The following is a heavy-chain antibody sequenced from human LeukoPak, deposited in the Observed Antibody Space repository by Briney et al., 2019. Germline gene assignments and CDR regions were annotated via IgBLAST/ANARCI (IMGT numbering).Heavy chain of an antibody. J-gene: IGHJ4*02. D-gene: IGHD2-2*01. V-gene: IGHV4-61*02. CDR2: IYTSGST. CDR3: ARDPVYLPIDY. CDR1: GGSISSGSYY. Sequence: KPSETLSLTCTVSGGSISSGSYYWSWIRQPAGKGLEWIGRIYTSGSTNYNPSLKSRVTISVDTSKNQFSLKLSSVTAADTAMYYCARDPVYLPIDYWGQGILVTVSS.